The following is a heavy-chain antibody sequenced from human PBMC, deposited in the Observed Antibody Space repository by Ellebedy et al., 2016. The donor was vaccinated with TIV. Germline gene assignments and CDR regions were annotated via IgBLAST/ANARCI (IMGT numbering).Heavy chain of an antibody. CDR1: GFTFSSYA. Sequence: GGSLRLXXAASGFTFSSYAMSWVRQAPGKGLEWVSAISGSGGSTYYADSVKGRFTISRDNSKNTLYLQMNSLRAEDTALYYCAKVGSLGGLGGWFDPWGQGTLVTVSS. CDR3: AKVGSLGGLGGWFDP. V-gene: IGHV3-23*01. CDR2: ISGSGGST. J-gene: IGHJ5*02. D-gene: IGHD3-16*01.